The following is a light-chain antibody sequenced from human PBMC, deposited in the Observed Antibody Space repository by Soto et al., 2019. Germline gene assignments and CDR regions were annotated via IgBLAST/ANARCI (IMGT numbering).Light chain of an antibody. V-gene: IGKV1-33*01. CDR3: QQYDNYPLT. J-gene: IGKJ4*01. Sequence: DIQMTQSPSSLSASVGDRVTFTCRASQVISKFLNWYQLKPGKAPKLLIFDASELETGVTSRFSGHRSGTDFSFIISSLQPEDIATYYCQQYDNYPLTFGGGTKVDIK. CDR1: QVISKF. CDR2: DAS.